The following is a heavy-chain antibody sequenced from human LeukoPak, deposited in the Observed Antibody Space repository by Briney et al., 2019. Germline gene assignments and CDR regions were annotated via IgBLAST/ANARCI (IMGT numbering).Heavy chain of an antibody. CDR2: IYYSGST. D-gene: IGHD6-6*01. V-gene: IGHV4-59*01. CDR1: GGSISSYY. Sequence: SETLSLTCTVSGGSISSYYWSWIRQPPGKELEWIGYIYYSGSTNYNPSPKSRDTISVDTSKNQFSLKLSSVTAADTAVYYCARVVRYSSSSTFDYWGQGTLVTVSS. J-gene: IGHJ4*02. CDR3: ARVVRYSSSSTFDY.